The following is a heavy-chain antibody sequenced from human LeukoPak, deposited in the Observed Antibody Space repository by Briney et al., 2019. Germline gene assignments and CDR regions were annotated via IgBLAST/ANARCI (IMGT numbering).Heavy chain of an antibody. V-gene: IGHV1-69*06. D-gene: IGHD2-2*01. CDR1: GGTFSSYA. CDR3: ASFIVVVPAFTQPRTDYFDY. CDR2: IIPIFGTA. Sequence: SSVKVSCKASGGTFSSYAISWVRQAPGQGLEWMGGIIPIFGTANYAQKFQGRVTITADKSTSTAYMELSSLRSEDTAVYYCASFIVVVPAFTQPRTDYFDYWGQGTLVTVSS. J-gene: IGHJ4*02.